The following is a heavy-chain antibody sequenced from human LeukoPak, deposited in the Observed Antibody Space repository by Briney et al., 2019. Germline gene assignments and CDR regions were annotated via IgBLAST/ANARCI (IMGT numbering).Heavy chain of an antibody. D-gene: IGHD6-6*01. CDR1: GFTFSSNS. Sequence: PGGSLRLSCAASGFTFSSNSMNWVRQAPGKGLEWVANIKQDGSEKYYVDSVKGRFTISRDNAKNSLYLQMNSLRAEDTAVYYCAKPHGMSWAQLVTFPFDYWGQGTLVTVSS. J-gene: IGHJ4*02. V-gene: IGHV3-7*03. CDR2: IKQDGSEK. CDR3: AKPHGMSWAQLVTFPFDY.